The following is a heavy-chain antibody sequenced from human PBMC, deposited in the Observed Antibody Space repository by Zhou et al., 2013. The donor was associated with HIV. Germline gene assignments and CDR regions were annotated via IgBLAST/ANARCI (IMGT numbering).Heavy chain of an antibody. D-gene: IGHD3-9*01. V-gene: IGHV1-18*01. CDR3: ARVLFDRNDY. CDR2: ISGNNGKT. J-gene: IGHJ4*02. Sequence: QGLEWMGWISGNNGKTKYAQKFQGRVTMTTDTSTSTAYMEVRSLRSDDTAVYYCARVLFDRNDYWGQGTLVTVSS.